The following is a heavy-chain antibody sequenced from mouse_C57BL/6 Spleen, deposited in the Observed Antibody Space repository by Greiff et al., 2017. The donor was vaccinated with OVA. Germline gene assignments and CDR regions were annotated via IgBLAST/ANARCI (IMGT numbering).Heavy chain of an antibody. J-gene: IGHJ4*01. CDR3: ARITTEDAMDY. D-gene: IGHD1-1*01. V-gene: IGHV3-6*01. CDR2: ISYDGSN. Sequence: EVKLQESGPGLVKPSQSLSLTCSVTGYSITSGYYWNWIRQFPGNKLEWMGYISYDGSNNSNPSLTNRISITRDTSKNQFFLKLNSVTTEDTATYYCARITTEDAMDYWGQGTSVTVSS. CDR1: GYSITSGYY.